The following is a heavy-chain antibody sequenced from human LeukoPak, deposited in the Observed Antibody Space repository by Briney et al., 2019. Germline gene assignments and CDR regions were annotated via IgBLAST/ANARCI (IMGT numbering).Heavy chain of an antibody. J-gene: IGHJ5*01. CDR3: ARDGIRIVVVPAAISHWFDS. Sequence: ASVKVSCKASGYTFTGYYMHWVRQAPGQGLEWMGWINPNSGGTNYAQKFQGRVTMTRDTSISTAYMELSRLRSDDTAVYYCARDGIRIVVVPAAISHWFDSWGQGTLVTVSS. CDR2: INPNSGGT. D-gene: IGHD2-2*01. CDR1: GYTFTGYY. V-gene: IGHV1-2*02.